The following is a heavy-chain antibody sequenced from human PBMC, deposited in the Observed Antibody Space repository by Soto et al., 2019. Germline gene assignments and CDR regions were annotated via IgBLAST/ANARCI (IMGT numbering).Heavy chain of an antibody. J-gene: IGHJ4*02. D-gene: IGHD3-16*01. CDR1: GFTFSSYA. V-gene: IGHV3-23*01. Sequence: GGSLRLSCAASGFTFSSYAMSWVRQAPGKGLEWVSAISGSGGSTYYADSVKGRFTISRDNSKNTLYLQMNSLRAEDTAVYYCGRGSQPADPSPNDYWGQGTLVTVSS. CDR2: ISGSGGST. CDR3: GRGSQPADPSPNDY.